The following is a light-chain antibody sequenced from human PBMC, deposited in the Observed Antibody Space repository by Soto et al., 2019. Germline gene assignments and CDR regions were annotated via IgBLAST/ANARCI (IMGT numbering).Light chain of an antibody. CDR1: SSDVGSYNR. Sequence: QSVLTQPPSVSRSPGQSVAISCTGTSSDVGSYNRVSWYQQPPGAAPKLMIYEVSNRPSGVPDRFSGSKSGNTASLTISGLQAEDEADYYCNSYTGSSTYVFGTGTKVNVL. CDR2: EVS. J-gene: IGLJ1*01. CDR3: NSYTGSSTYV. V-gene: IGLV2-18*02.